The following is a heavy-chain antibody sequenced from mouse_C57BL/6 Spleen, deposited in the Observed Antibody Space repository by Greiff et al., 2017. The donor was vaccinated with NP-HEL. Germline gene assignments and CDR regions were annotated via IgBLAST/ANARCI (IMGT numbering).Heavy chain of an antibody. D-gene: IGHD1-1*01. V-gene: IGHV2-2*01. CDR1: GFSLTSYG. Sequence: VQLQQSGPGLVQPSQSLSITCTVSGFSLTSYGVHWVRQSPGKGLEWLGVIWSGGSTDYNAAFISRLSISKDNSKSQVFFKMNSLQADDTAIYYCARRDYYGSSLYAMDYWGQGTSVTVSS. J-gene: IGHJ4*01. CDR2: IWSGGST. CDR3: ARRDYYGSSLYAMDY.